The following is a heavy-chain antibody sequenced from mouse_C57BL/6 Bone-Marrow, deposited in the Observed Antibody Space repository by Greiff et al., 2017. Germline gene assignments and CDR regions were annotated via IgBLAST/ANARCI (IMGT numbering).Heavy chain of an antibody. Sequence: VQLQQPGAELVRPGPSVKLSCKASGYTFTSYWMHWVQQRPGQGLEWIGVIDPSDSYTNYNQKFKGKATFTVATSSSTAYMQLSSLTSEDSAVYYCARLWDGDYWGQGTTLTVSS. CDR3: ARLWDGDY. V-gene: IGHV1-59*01. D-gene: IGHD4-1*01. CDR2: IDPSDSYT. CDR1: GYTFTSYW. J-gene: IGHJ2*01.